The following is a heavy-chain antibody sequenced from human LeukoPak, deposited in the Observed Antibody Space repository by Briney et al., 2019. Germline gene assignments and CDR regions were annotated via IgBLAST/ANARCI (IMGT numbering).Heavy chain of an antibody. CDR3: ANARSSGWYESDY. V-gene: IGHV3-30*18. J-gene: IGHJ4*02. Sequence: GGSLRLSCATSGFTFSSYGFHWVRQAPGEGLDWLAVISFDGTNSYYADSVKGRFIISRDNSKSTVYLQLNGLRAEDTAVYYCANARSSGWYESDYWGQGTMVTVSS. CDR2: ISFDGTNS. CDR1: GFTFSSYG. D-gene: IGHD6-19*01.